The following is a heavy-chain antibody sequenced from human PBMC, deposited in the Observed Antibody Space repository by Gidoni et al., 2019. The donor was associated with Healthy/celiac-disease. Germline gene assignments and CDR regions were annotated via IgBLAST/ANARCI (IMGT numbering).Heavy chain of an antibody. CDR3: AAAAGTRKYYFDY. CDR2: IYHSWST. V-gene: IGHV4-30-2*01. D-gene: IGHD6-13*01. J-gene: IGHJ4*02. CDR1: GGSISSGCYS. Sequence: QLQLQESGSGLVKPSPTMSLTCAVYGGSISSGCYSWSWLRQPPGKGQEWIGYIYHSWSTYYNPSLKSRVTISVDRSKNQFSLKLSSVTAADTAVYYCAAAAGTRKYYFDYWGQGTLVTVSS.